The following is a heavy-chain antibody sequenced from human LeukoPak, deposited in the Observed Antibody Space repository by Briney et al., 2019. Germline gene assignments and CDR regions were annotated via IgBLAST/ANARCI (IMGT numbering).Heavy chain of an antibody. CDR2: IYHSGST. V-gene: IGHV4-38-2*02. Sequence: SETLSLTCTVSGYSISSGYYWGWIRQPPGKGLEGIGSIYHSGSTYYNPSLKSRVTISVDTSKNQFSLKLSSVTAADTAVYYCARSVTIFGVVTDAFDIWGQGTMVTVSS. CDR1: GYSISSGYY. CDR3: ARSVTIFGVVTDAFDI. D-gene: IGHD3-3*01. J-gene: IGHJ3*02.